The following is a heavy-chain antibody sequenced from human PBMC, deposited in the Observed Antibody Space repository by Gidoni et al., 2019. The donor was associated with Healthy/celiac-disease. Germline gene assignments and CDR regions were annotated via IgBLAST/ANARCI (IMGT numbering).Heavy chain of an antibody. Sequence: QVQLQQWGAGLLKPSETLSLTCAVYGGSFSGYYWSWIRQPPGKGLEWIGEINHSGSTNYNPSLKSRVTISVDTSKNQFSLKLSSVTAADTAVYYCARGRIQRTPNWFDPWGQGTLVTVSS. V-gene: IGHV4-34*01. D-gene: IGHD2-15*01. CDR2: INHSGST. CDR1: GGSFSGYY. CDR3: ARGRIQRTPNWFDP. J-gene: IGHJ5*02.